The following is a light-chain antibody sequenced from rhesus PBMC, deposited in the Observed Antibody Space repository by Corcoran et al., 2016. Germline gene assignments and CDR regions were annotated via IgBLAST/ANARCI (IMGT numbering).Light chain of an antibody. Sequence: DIQMTQSPSSLSASVGDTVTITCRASQGIGKNLAWYQQRPGNVPKLLIYSSSSLESGIPSRFNGRGAGTDFTLPISSLQPEDFATYSCQHGYVTPFTFDPGTKLEIK. CDR1: QGIGKN. CDR3: QHGYVTPFT. CDR2: SSS. J-gene: IGKJ3*01. V-gene: IGKV1S17*01.